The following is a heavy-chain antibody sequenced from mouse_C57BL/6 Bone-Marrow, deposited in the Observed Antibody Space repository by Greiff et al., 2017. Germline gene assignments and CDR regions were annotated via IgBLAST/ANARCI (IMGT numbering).Heavy chain of an antibody. CDR1: GYSITSGYY. CDR3: ARRGITTVVPWMDY. V-gene: IGHV3-6*01. J-gene: IGHJ4*01. D-gene: IGHD1-1*01. CDR2: ISYDGSN. Sequence: EVKLVESGPGLVKPSQSLSLTCSVTGYSITSGYYWNWIRQFPGNKLEWMGYISYDGSNNYNPSLKNRISITRDTSKNQFFLKLNSVTTEDTATYYCARRGITTVVPWMDYWGQGTSVTVSS.